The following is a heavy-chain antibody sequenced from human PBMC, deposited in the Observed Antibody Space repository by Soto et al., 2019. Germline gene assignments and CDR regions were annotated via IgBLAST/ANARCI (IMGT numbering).Heavy chain of an antibody. D-gene: IGHD4-4*01. Sequence: PGGSLRLSCAASGFTFSSYARSWVRQAPGKGLEWVSAISGSGGSTYYADSVKGRFTISRDNSKNTLYLQMNSLRAEDTAVYYCAKRWDSNYYFHYWGQGTLVTVSS. V-gene: IGHV3-23*01. CDR1: GFTFSSYA. CDR2: ISGSGGST. J-gene: IGHJ4*02. CDR3: AKRWDSNYYFHY.